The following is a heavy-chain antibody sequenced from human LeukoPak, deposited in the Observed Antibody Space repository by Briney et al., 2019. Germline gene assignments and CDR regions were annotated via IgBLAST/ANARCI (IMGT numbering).Heavy chain of an antibody. CDR1: GGSISSYY. CDR3: ARDYCSGGSCKIDY. D-gene: IGHD2-15*01. CDR2: IYTSGST. Sequence: SETLSLTCTVSGGSISSYYWSWIRQPAGKGLEWIGRIYTSGSTNYNPSLKSRVTMSVDTSKNQFSLKLSSVTAADTAVYYCARDYCSGGSCKIDYWGQGALVADPS. J-gene: IGHJ4*02. V-gene: IGHV4-4*07.